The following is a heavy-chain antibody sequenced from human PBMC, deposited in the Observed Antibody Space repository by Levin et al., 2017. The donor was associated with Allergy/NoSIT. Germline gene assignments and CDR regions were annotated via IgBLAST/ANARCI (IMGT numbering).Heavy chain of an antibody. CDR1: GGSISSSY. J-gene: IGHJ3*02. CDR2: IYYSGST. V-gene: IGHV4-59*01. Sequence: TSSETLSLTCTVSGGSISSSYWNWIRQPPGKGLEWIGYIYYSGSTNYNPSLKSRVTISVDTSKNQFSLRLSSVTAADTAVYYCARKTAFDIWGQGTMVTVSS. CDR3: ARKTAFDI.